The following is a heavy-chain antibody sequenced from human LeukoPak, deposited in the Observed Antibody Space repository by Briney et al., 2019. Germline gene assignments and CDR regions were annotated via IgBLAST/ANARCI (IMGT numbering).Heavy chain of an antibody. CDR2: INPNSGGT. J-gene: IGHJ4*02. CDR1: GYTFTGYY. D-gene: IGHD1-7*01. CDR3: ARANWNYFFRYFDY. V-gene: IGHV1-2*02. Sequence: ASVKVSCKASGYTFTGYYMHWVRQAPGQGLEWMGWINPNSGGTNYAQKFQGRVTMTRDTSISTAYMELSRLRSDDTAVYYCARANWNYFFRYFDYWGQGTLVTVSS.